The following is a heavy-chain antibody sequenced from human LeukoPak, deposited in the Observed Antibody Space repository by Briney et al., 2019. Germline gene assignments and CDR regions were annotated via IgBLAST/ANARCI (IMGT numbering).Heavy chain of an antibody. Sequence: GASVKVSCKASGYTFTGYYMHWVRQAPGQGLEWMGGINPNSGGTNYAQKFQGRVTMTRDTSISTAYMELSRLRSDDTAVYYCARSFRDYVWGSYRYTGGYAIDIWGQGTMVTVSS. CDR1: GYTFTGYY. V-gene: IGHV1-2*02. CDR3: ARSFRDYVWGSYRYTGGYAIDI. D-gene: IGHD3-16*02. CDR2: INPNSGGT. J-gene: IGHJ3*02.